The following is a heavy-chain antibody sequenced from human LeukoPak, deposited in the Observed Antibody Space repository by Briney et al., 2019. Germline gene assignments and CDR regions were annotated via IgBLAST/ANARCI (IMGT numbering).Heavy chain of an antibody. CDR3: ARDQYYDSKGWFDP. Sequence: ASVKLTCNAAASTFTGYDIHWHRHAQGQGLDWLGWINPNSGGTNYAQKFQGRVTMTRDTSISTAYMELSGLRSDDTAVYYCARDQYYDSKGWFDPWGQGTLVTVSS. CDR1: ASTFTGYD. V-gene: IGHV1-2*02. J-gene: IGHJ5*02. CDR2: INPNSGGT. D-gene: IGHD3-22*01.